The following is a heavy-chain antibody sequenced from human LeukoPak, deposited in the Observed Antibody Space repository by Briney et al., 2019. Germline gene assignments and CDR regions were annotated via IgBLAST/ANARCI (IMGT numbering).Heavy chain of an antibody. CDR1: GGSISSYY. Sequence: PSETLTLTCTVSGGSISSYYWSWIRQPARKGLEWIGRIYTSGGTNYNASLKRRVTISVDKSKNQFSLKLSSVTAADTAVYYCARDADGDISPNWFDPWGQGTLVTVSS. V-gene: IGHV4-4*07. J-gene: IGHJ5*02. CDR2: IYTSGGT. D-gene: IGHD4-17*01. CDR3: ARDADGDISPNWFDP.